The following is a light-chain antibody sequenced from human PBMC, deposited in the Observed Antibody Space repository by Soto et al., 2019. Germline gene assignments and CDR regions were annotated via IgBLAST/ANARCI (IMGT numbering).Light chain of an antibody. CDR2: YNN. CDR3: AAWGDTLKRYV. CDR1: SSNIGSNY. V-gene: IGLV1-47*02. J-gene: IGLJ1*01. Sequence: QSVLTQPPSASGTPGQRVTISCSGSSSNIGSNYVYWYQHLPGTAPKLLIYYNNQRPSGVPDRFSGSKSGTSASLAISGLQSEDESDYYCAAWGDTLKRYVVGTGTKVTVL.